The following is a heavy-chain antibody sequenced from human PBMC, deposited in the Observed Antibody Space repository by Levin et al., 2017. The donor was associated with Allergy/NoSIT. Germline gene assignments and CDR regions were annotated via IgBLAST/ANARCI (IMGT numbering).Heavy chain of an antibody. D-gene: IGHD6-13*01. CDR3: ARAKAAAGVVCDS. V-gene: IGHV3-74*01. J-gene: IGHJ3*02. CDR2: INTDGSST. Sequence: GESLKISCAASGFTFSDYWMYWVRQGPGKGLVWVSRINTDGSSTTHADSVKGRFTISRDNSKNTSYLQINCLRAEDTAVFYCARAKAAAGVVCDSWGKGTMVTVSA. CDR1: GFTFSDYW.